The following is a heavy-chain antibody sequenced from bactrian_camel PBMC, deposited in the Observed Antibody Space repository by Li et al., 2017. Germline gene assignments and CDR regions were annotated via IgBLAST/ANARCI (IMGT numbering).Heavy chain of an antibody. D-gene: IGHD2*01. CDR1: GFSYSRYC. Sequence: HVQLVESGGGSVQAGGSLRLSCVVSGFSYSRYCMGWFRQAPGKEREGVAGVDSSGFTTVARSVKGRFTFLHDKDKNTLYLDADNLKPEDSAIYYCAAGQVGWGTGGYCIDFDVDYWGKGTQVTVS. CDR2: VDSSGFT. V-gene: IGHV3S53*01. J-gene: IGHJ7*01.